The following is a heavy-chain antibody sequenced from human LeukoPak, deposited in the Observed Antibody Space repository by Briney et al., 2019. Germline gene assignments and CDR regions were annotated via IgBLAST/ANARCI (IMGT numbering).Heavy chain of an antibody. Sequence: RGSLRLSCAASGFTFSSYWMSWVHQAPGKGLEWVANIKQDGSEKYYVDSVKGRFTISKDNAKNSLYLQMNSLRAEDTAVYYCARDTRIAVAGAYYFDYWGQGTLVTVSS. CDR2: IKQDGSEK. CDR3: ARDTRIAVAGAYYFDY. V-gene: IGHV3-7*01. CDR1: GFTFSSYW. D-gene: IGHD6-19*01. J-gene: IGHJ4*02.